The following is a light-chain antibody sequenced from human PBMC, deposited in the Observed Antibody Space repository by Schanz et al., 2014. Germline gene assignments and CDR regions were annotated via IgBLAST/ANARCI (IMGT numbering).Light chain of an antibody. Sequence: EIVLTQSPATLSVSPGERATLSCRASQSVRSNSAWYQQKPGQAPRLLIYGASTRASGIPARFSGSGSGTEFTLTISSLQSEDFAVYYCQQYNTGVTFGPGTKVDIK. CDR3: QQYNTGVT. CDR2: GAS. V-gene: IGKV3-15*01. CDR1: QSVRSN. J-gene: IGKJ3*01.